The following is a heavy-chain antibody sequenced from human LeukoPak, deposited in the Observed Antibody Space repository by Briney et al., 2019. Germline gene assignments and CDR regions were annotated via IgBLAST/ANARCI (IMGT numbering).Heavy chain of an antibody. D-gene: IGHD3-10*01. CDR2: ISDSGGRT. CDR1: GITLSNYG. V-gene: IGHV3-23*01. CDR3: AKDGSGSYYTFDY. Sequence: GGSLRLSCAVSGITLSNYGMSWVRQAPGKGLEWVAGISDSGGRTNYADSVKGRFTISRDNPKNTLYLQMNSLRAEDTAVYYCAKDGSGSYYTFDYWGQGTLVTVSS. J-gene: IGHJ4*02.